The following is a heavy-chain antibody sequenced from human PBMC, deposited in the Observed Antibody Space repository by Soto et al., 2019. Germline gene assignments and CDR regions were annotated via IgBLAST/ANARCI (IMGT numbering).Heavy chain of an antibody. CDR1: GGSISSGGYY. CDR2: IYYSGST. J-gene: IGHJ5*02. Sequence: PSETLSLTCTVSGGSISSGGYYWSWIRQHPGKGLEWIGYIYYSGSTYYNPSLKSRVTISVDTSKNQFSLKLSSVTAADTAVYYCARRPAHTYCGGDCHNWFDPWGQGTLVTVSS. D-gene: IGHD2-21*02. CDR3: ARRPAHTYCGGDCHNWFDP. V-gene: IGHV4-31*03.